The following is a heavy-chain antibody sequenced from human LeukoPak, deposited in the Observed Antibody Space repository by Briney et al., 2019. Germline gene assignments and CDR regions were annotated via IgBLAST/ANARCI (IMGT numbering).Heavy chain of an antibody. D-gene: IGHD3-22*01. CDR1: GYIFIGYY. CDR2: INPNSGGT. V-gene: IGHV1-2*02. J-gene: IGHJ5*02. CDR3: ARDWITMIVGNWFDP. Sequence: ASVKVSCKTTGYIFIGYYMHWVRQAPGQGLEWMGWINPNSGGTNYAQKFQGRVTMTRDTSISTAYMELSRLRSDDTAVYYCARDWITMIVGNWFDPWGQGTLVTVSS.